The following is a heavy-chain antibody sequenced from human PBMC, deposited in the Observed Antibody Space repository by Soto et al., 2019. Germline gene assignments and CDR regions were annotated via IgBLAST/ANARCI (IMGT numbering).Heavy chain of an antibody. D-gene: IGHD6-13*01. CDR1: GFTFSSCE. CDR3: ARGREYSSDAFDI. J-gene: IGHJ3*02. V-gene: IGHV3-48*03. Sequence: GGSLRLSCAASGFTFSSCEMNWVRQAPGKGLEWVSYISSSGSTIYYADSVKGRFTISRDNAKNSLYLQMNSLRVEDTAVYYCARGREYSSDAFDIWGQGTMVTVSS. CDR2: ISSSGSTI.